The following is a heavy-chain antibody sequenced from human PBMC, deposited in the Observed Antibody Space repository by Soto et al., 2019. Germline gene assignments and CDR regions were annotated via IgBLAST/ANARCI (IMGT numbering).Heavy chain of an antibody. Sequence: GGSLRLSCAASGFTFDDYAMHWVRQAPGKGLEWVSGISWNSGSIGYADSVKGRFTISRDNAKDSLYLQMNSLRAEDTALYYCAKDMWQWLEDAFDRWGQGTMVTVSS. CDR1: GFTFDDYA. D-gene: IGHD6-19*01. CDR2: ISWNSGSI. J-gene: IGHJ3*02. V-gene: IGHV3-9*01. CDR3: AKDMWQWLEDAFDR.